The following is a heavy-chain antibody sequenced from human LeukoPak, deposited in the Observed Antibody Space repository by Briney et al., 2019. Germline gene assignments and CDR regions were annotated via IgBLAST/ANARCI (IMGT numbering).Heavy chain of an antibody. Sequence: PGGSLRLSCAASGFTFSSYWMHWVRQAPGKGLVWVSRINSDGSSTSYADSVKGRFTISRDNAKNTLYLQMNSLRAEDTAVYYCARSPSVRGVICPWGQGTLVTVSS. CDR1: GFTFSSYW. CDR2: INSDGSST. V-gene: IGHV3-74*01. CDR3: ARSPSVRGVICP. J-gene: IGHJ5*02. D-gene: IGHD3-10*01.